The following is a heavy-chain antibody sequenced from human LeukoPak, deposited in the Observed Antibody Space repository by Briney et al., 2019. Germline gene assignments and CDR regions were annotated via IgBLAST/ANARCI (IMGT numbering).Heavy chain of an antibody. D-gene: IGHD3-22*01. V-gene: IGHV1-8*01. Sequence: GASVKVSCKASGYTFTSYDINWGRQATGQGLEWTGWMNPNSGNTGYAQKFQGRVTMTRNTSISTAYMELSSLRSEDTAVYYCARWYYYDSSGYYGNPRGDYWGQRTLVTVSS. CDR1: GYTFTSYD. J-gene: IGHJ4*02. CDR2: MNPNSGNT. CDR3: ARWYYYDSSGYYGNPRGDY.